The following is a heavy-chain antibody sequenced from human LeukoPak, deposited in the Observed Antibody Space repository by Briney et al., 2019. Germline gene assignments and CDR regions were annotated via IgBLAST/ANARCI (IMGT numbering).Heavy chain of an antibody. J-gene: IGHJ4*02. Sequence: GGSLRLSCAASGFTFSSYAMSWVRQAPGKGLEWASAISGSGGSTYYADSVKGRFTISRDNSKNTLYLQMNSLRAEDTAVYYCATALARVGATGDYWGQGTLVTVSS. V-gene: IGHV3-23*01. CDR1: GFTFSSYA. CDR2: ISGSGGST. CDR3: ATALARVGATGDY. D-gene: IGHD1-26*01.